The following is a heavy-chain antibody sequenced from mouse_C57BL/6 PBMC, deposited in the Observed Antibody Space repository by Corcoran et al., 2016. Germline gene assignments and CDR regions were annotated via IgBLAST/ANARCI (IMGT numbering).Heavy chain of an antibody. J-gene: IGHJ2*01. V-gene: IGHV9-3*01. CDR1: GYTFTTYG. CDR2: INTYSGVP. CDR3: ARGDTTVVDYFDY. Sequence: QIQLVQSGPELKKPGETVKISCKASGYTFTTYGMSWVKQAPGKGLKWMGWINTYSGVPTYADDFKGRFAFSLETSASTAYLQINNLKNEDTATYFCARGDTTVVDYFDYWGQGTTLTVSS. D-gene: IGHD1-1*01.